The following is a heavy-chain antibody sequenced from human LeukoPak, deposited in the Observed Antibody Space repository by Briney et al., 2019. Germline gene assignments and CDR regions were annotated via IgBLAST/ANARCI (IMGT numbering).Heavy chain of an antibody. D-gene: IGHD3-10*01. Sequence: GGSLRLSCAASGFTFSSYSMNWVRQAPGKGLEWVSSISSSSSYIYYADSVKGRFTISRDNAKNSLYLQMNSLRAEDTAVYYCARDGPERITMVRGPPDYWGQGTLVTVSS. J-gene: IGHJ4*02. CDR2: ISSSSSYI. CDR3: ARDGPERITMVRGPPDY. CDR1: GFTFSSYS. V-gene: IGHV3-21*04.